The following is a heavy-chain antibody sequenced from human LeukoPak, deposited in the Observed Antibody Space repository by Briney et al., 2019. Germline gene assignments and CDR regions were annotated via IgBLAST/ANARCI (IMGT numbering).Heavy chain of an antibody. CDR3: AKGGSGWYKYDC. V-gene: IGHV3-23*01. Sequence: GGSLRLSCAASGFTFSTYWMSWVRQSPGKGLEWVSAISGSGGTTYYADSVKGRFTISRDNSKNTLYLQMDSLRAEDTAVYYCAKGGSGWYKYDCWGQGTLVSVSS. J-gene: IGHJ4*02. CDR1: GFTFSTYW. CDR2: ISGSGGTT. D-gene: IGHD6-19*01.